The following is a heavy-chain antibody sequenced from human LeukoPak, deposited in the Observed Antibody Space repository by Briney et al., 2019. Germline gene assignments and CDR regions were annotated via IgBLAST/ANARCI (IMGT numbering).Heavy chain of an antibody. Sequence: GGSLRLSCAASGFPFSSYWMHWVRQAPEKGLVWVSRINSDGSSTIYADSVKGRFTISRDNAKNTLYLQMNSLRAGDTAVYYCGRWLPSGSYTGVDYWGQGTLVTVSS. CDR1: GFPFSSYW. J-gene: IGHJ4*02. V-gene: IGHV3-74*01. D-gene: IGHD1-26*01. CDR3: GRWLPSGSYTGVDY. CDR2: INSDGSST.